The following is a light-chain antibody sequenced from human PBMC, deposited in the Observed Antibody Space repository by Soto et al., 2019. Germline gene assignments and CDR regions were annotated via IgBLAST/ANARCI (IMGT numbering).Light chain of an antibody. Sequence: DIVMTQSPLSLPVTPGEPASISCRSSQSLLQNNGYNYLDWYLQKPGQSPQLLIYLGSNRASGVPDRFSGSGSGTEFTLKISRVEAEDVGVYYCMQALQTSYTFGQGTKLEIK. CDR2: LGS. CDR1: QSLLQNNGYNY. V-gene: IGKV2-28*01. J-gene: IGKJ2*01. CDR3: MQALQTSYT.